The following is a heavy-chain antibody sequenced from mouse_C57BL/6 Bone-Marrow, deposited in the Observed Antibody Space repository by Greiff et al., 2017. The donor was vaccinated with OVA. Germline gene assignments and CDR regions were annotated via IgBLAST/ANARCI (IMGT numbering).Heavy chain of an antibody. J-gene: IGHJ2*01. CDR1: GFSFNTYA. CDR2: ISSKSNNYAT. D-gene: IGHD3-2*02. V-gene: IGHV10-1*01. Sequence: EVKLVESGGGLVQPKGSLKLSCAASGFSFNTYAMNWVRQAPGKGLEWVARISSKSNNYATYYADSGKDRFTISRDDSESMLYLQMNNLKTEETAMYYCVRDSSGYFDYWGQGTTLTVSS. CDR3: VRDSSGYFDY.